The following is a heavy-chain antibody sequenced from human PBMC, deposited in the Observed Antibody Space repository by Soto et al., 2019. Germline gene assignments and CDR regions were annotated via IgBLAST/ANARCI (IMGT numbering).Heavy chain of an antibody. CDR2: ISGSGGST. CDR1: GFTFSSYA. D-gene: IGHD4-17*01. CDR3: AKDPVVGDYEHIPFDY. J-gene: IGHJ4*02. V-gene: IGHV3-23*01. Sequence: GGSLRLSCAASGFTFSSYAMSWVRQAPGKGLEWVSAISGSGGSTYYADSVKGRFTISRDNPKNTLYLQMNSLRAEDTAVYYCAKDPVVGDYEHIPFDYWGQGTLVTVSS.